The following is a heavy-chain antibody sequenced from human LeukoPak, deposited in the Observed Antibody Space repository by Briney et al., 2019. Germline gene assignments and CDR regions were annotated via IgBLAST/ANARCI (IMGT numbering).Heavy chain of an antibody. CDR3: ARCFHYYDSSGYLSY. Sequence: SETLSLTCAVYSGSFSGYYWSWIRQPPGKGLEWIGEINHSGSTNYNPSLKSRVTISVDTSKNQFSLKLSSVTAADTAVYYCARCFHYYDSSGYLSYWGQGTLVTVSS. D-gene: IGHD3-22*01. CDR1: SGSFSGYY. CDR2: INHSGST. J-gene: IGHJ4*02. V-gene: IGHV4-34*01.